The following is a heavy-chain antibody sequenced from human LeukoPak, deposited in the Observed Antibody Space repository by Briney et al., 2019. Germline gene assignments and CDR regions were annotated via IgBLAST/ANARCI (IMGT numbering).Heavy chain of an antibody. D-gene: IGHD5-12*01. J-gene: IGHJ4*02. Sequence: PGGSPRLSCAASGFTFSSYSMNWVRQAPGKGLEWVSYISSSSSTIYYADSVKGRFTISRDNAKNSLYLQMNSLRAEDTAVYYCARALVATIDDYWGQGTLVTVSS. CDR2: ISSSSSTI. CDR1: GFTFSSYS. CDR3: ARALVATIDDY. V-gene: IGHV3-48*01.